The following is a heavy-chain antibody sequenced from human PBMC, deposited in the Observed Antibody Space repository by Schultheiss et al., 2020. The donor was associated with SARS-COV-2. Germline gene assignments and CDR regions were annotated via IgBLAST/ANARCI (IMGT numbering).Heavy chain of an antibody. V-gene: IGHV3-48*03. D-gene: IGHD4-11*01. Sequence: VGSLRLSCAASGFTFSSYEMNWVRQAPGKGLEWVSYISSSGSTIYYADSVKGRFTISRDNAKNSLYLQMNSLRAEDTAVYYCARLEVTPGYWGQGTLVTVSS. CDR1: GFTFSSYE. CDR2: ISSSGSTI. J-gene: IGHJ4*02. CDR3: ARLEVTPGY.